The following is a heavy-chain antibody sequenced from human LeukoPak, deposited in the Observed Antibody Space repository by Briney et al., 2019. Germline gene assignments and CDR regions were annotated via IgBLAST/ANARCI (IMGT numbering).Heavy chain of an antibody. J-gene: IGHJ4*02. CDR1: GGSISSSNYY. V-gene: IGHV4-39*07. Sequence: SETLSLTCSVSGGSISSSNYYWGWIRQPPGKRLEWIGEINHSGSTNYNPSLKSRVTISVDTSKNQFSLKLSSVTAADTAVYYCARGGQAGTGDYWGQGTLVTVSS. CDR3: ARGGQAGTGDY. CDR2: INHSGST. D-gene: IGHD3-10*01.